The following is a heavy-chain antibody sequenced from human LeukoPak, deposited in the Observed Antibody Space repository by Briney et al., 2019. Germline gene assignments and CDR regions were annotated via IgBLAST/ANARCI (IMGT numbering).Heavy chain of an antibody. Sequence: SSETLSLTCAVYGGSFSGYYWSWIRQPPGKGLEWIGEINYRGTTNHSPSLKNRISISVDTSKKQFSLKLTSVTAADTALYYCAENSWSGNGGWFDSWGQGTLVTVSS. J-gene: IGHJ5*01. V-gene: IGHV4-34*09. CDR2: INYRGTT. CDR1: GGSFSGYY. CDR3: AENSWSGNGGWFDS. D-gene: IGHD3-3*01.